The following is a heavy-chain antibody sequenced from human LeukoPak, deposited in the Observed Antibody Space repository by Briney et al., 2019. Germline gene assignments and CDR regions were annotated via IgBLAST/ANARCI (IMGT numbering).Heavy chain of an antibody. CDR1: GDSITNYQ. Sequence: PSETLSLTCTVSGDSITNYQWNWIRQPPGKGLEWIGYIDHSGTTNYNPSLRSRVTTSVDTSKNQFSLKLTSMTATDTALYYCARRIAMTMWGSENWLDPWGQGTLVTVSS. CDR3: ARRIAMTMWGSENWLDP. D-gene: IGHD4/OR15-4a*01. J-gene: IGHJ5*02. CDR2: IDHSGTT. V-gene: IGHV4-59*12.